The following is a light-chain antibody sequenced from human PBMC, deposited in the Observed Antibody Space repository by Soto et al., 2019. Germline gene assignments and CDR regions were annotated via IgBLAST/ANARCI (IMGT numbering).Light chain of an antibody. CDR1: SSDIGGYDH. CDR3: GSFAGPVWV. Sequence: QSALTQPPSASGSPGHSVTISCTGTSSDIGGYDHVSWYRQDPGKAPKVMIYEVTKRPSGVPDRFSGSKAGNTASLTVFWLQAEDEANYYCGSFAGPVWVFGGGTKLTVL. V-gene: IGLV2-8*01. CDR2: EVT. J-gene: IGLJ3*02.